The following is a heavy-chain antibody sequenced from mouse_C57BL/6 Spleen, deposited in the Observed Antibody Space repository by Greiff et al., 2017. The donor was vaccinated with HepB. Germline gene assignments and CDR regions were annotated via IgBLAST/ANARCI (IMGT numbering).Heavy chain of an antibody. J-gene: IGHJ2*01. D-gene: IGHD1-1*01. Sequence: EVKLVESGGDLVKPGGSLKLSCAASGFTFSSYGMSWVRQPPDKRLEWVATISSGGSYTYYPDSVKGRFIISRDNAKNTLYLQMSSLRYEDTAMYYCARGTTVVAEGYFDYWGQGTTLTVSS. CDR2: ISSGGSYT. V-gene: IGHV5-6*02. CDR3: ARGTTVVAEGYFDY. CDR1: GFTFSSYG.